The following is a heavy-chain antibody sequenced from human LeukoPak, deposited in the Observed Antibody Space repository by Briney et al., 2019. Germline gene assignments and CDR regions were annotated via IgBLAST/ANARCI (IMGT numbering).Heavy chain of an antibody. V-gene: IGHV1-69*13. CDR2: IIPIFGTA. J-gene: IGHJ5*02. CDR1: GYTFTSYY. Sequence: SVKVSCKASGYTFTSYYMHWVRQAPGQGLEWMGGIIPIFGTANYAQKFQGRVTITADESTSTAYMELSSLRSEDTAVYYCASRGPSSTSFNNWFDPWGQGTLVTVSS. CDR3: ASRGPSSTSFNNWFDP. D-gene: IGHD2-2*01.